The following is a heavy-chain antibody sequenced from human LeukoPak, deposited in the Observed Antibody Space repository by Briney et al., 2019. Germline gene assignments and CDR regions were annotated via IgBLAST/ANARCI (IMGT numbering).Heavy chain of an antibody. CDR2: IYYSGST. V-gene: IGHV4-59*01. CDR1: GGSISSYY. D-gene: IGHD5-12*01. J-gene: IGHJ6*02. Sequence: SGTLSLTCTVSGGSISSYYWSWIRQPPGKGLEWIGYIYYSGSTNYNPPLNSRVTISVDTSKNQSSLKLSYVTAADTAVYYCARVESGYSGYDTHSYYGMDVWGQGTTVTVSS. CDR3: ARVESGYSGYDTHSYYGMDV.